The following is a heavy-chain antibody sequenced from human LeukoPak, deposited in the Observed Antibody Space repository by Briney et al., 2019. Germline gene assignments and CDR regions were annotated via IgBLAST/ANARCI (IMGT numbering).Heavy chain of an antibody. D-gene: IGHD3-10*01. CDR2: INHSGST. Sequence: PSETLSLTCAVYGGSFSGYYWSWIRQPPGKGLEWIGEINHSGSTNYNPSLKSRVTISVGTSKNQFSLKLTSVTAADTAVYFCARIWFGLRRLYYFDYWGQGTLVTVSS. J-gene: IGHJ4*02. CDR1: GGSFSGYY. V-gene: IGHV4-34*01. CDR3: ARIWFGLRRLYYFDY.